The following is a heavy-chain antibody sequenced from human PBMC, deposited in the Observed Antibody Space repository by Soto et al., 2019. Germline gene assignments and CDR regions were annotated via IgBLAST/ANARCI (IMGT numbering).Heavy chain of an antibody. Sequence: PGGSLRLSCSASGFTFSSYSMNWVRQAPGKGLEWVSSISSSSSYIYYADSVKGRFTISRDNAKNSLYLQMNSLRAEDTAVYYCARDLPGAIGHSYGMDVWGQGTTVTVSS. CDR2: ISSSSSYI. V-gene: IGHV3-21*01. D-gene: IGHD2-2*01. J-gene: IGHJ6*02. CDR3: ARDLPGAIGHSYGMDV. CDR1: GFTFSSYS.